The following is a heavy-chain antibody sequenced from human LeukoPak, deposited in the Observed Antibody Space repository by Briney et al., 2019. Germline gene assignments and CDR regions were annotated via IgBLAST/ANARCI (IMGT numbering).Heavy chain of an antibody. D-gene: IGHD3-22*01. Sequence: ASVKVSCKASGYTFTSYDINWVRQAPGQGLEWMGWMNPNSGNTGYAQKFQGRVTITRNTSISTAYMELSSLRSEDTAVYYCARGGPYYYDSSGYYYYRYWGQGTLVTVSS. CDR2: MNPNSGNT. CDR3: ARGGPYYYDSSGYYYYRY. J-gene: IGHJ4*02. CDR1: GYTFTSYD. V-gene: IGHV1-8*03.